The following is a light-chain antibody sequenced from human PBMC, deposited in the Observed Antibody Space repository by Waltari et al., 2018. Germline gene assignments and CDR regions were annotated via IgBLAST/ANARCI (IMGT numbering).Light chain of an antibody. V-gene: IGLV1-47*01. J-gene: IGLJ2*01. CDR1: SPNIGSNF. Sequence: QSVLTQPPSASGTPGQRVTISCSGSSPNIGSNFVYWYQQLPGTAPKLLIYRNTQRPSGVHDRFSGSKSGTSASLAISGLRSEDEADYYCAAWDDSLSGPVFGGGTKLTVL. CDR2: RNT. CDR3: AAWDDSLSGPV.